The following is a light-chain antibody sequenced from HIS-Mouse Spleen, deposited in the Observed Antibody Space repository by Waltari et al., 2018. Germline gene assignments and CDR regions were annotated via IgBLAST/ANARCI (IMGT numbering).Light chain of an antibody. CDR1: SSDVGGYTY. CDR2: EVS. V-gene: IGLV2-14*01. CDR3: SSYTSSSTYV. Sequence: QSALTQPASVSGSPGQSITISCTGTSSDVGGYTYVSWYHQHPGKAPKLLIYEVSNRPPGVSNRFSGYKSGNTASLTISGLQAEDEADYYCSSYTSSSTYVFGTGTKVTVL. J-gene: IGLJ1*01.